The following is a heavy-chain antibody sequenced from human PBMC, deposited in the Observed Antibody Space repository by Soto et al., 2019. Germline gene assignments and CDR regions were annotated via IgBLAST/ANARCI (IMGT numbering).Heavy chain of an antibody. CDR3: ARRKDYVGYYFDY. J-gene: IGHJ4*02. CDR2: IYYSGST. CDR1: GGSISSSSYY. D-gene: IGHD4-17*01. Sequence: QLQLQESGPGLVKPSETLSLTCTVSGGSISSSSYYWGWIRQPPGKGLEWIGSIYYSGSTYYNPSLKSRVTISVDTSKNQFSLKLSSVSGADTAVYYCARRKDYVGYYFDYWGQGTQVTVSS. V-gene: IGHV4-39*01.